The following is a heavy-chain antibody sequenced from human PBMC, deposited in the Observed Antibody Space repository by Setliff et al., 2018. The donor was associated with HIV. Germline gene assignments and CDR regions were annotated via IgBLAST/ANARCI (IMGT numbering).Heavy chain of an antibody. CDR1: GGGFSNHA. J-gene: IGHJ5*02. CDR2: IIPIFTTT. D-gene: IGHD3-16*01. CDR3: ATLNEYAYQTGGWFDP. V-gene: IGHV1-69*13. Sequence: SVKVSCKASGGGFSNHAITWVRQAPGQGLEWMGVIIPIFTTTDYAQKFRGRLTINADESTDTAYMELRSLRSADTAIYYCATLNEYAYQTGGWFDPWGQGTPVTVPQ.